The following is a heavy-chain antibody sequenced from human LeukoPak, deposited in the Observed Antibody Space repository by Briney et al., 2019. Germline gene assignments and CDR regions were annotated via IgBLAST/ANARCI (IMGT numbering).Heavy chain of an antibody. CDR1: GGSISSGSYY. D-gene: IGHD5-18*01. Sequence: PSQTLSLTCTVSGGSISSGSYYWSWIRQPAGKGLEWIGRIYTSGSINYNPSLKSRVTISVDTSKNQFSLKLSSVTAAGTAVYYCARMGYSYGYPAGGMDVWGQGTTVTVSS. CDR3: ARMGYSYGYPAGGMDV. J-gene: IGHJ6*02. V-gene: IGHV4-61*02. CDR2: IYTSGSI.